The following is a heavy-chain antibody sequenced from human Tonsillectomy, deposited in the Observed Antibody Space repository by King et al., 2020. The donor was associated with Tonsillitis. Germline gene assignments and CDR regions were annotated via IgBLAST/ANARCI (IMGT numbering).Heavy chain of an antibody. Sequence: VQLVESGGGLVQPGGSLRLSCAASGFTFSSYWMHWVRQAPGKGLVWVSHINSDGSSTSYADSVKGRFAISRDNAKNTLYLQMNSLSAEDTAVYYCARERQQLDLYYYYYYMDVWGKGTTVTVSS. CDR3: ARERQQLDLYYYYYYMDV. V-gene: IGHV3-74*01. D-gene: IGHD6-13*01. CDR1: GFTFSSYW. CDR2: INSDGSST. J-gene: IGHJ6*03.